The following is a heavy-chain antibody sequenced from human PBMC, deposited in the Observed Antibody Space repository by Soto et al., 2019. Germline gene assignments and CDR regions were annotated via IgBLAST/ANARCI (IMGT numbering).Heavy chain of an antibody. CDR2: IKQDGSEK. V-gene: IGHV3-7*03. CDR1: GFTFSSYW. CDR3: AKDRVRGVIELLTAFHI. J-gene: IGHJ3*02. Sequence: GGSLRLSCAASGFTFSSYWMSWVRQAPGKGLEWVANIKQDGSEKYYVDSVKGRFTISRDNAKNSLYLQMNSLRAEDTAVYYCAKDRVRGVIELLTAFHIWGQGTMVTVSS. D-gene: IGHD3-10*01.